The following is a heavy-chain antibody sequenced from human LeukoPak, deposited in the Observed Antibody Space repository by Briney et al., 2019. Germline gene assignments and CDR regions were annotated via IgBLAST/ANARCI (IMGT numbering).Heavy chain of an antibody. Sequence: GGSLRPSCAASGFTVSSNYMSWVRQAPGKGLEWVSVIYSGGSTYYADSVKGRFTISRDNSKNTLYLQMNSLRAEDTAVYYCASGHLSNYYYYGMDVWGQGTTVTVSS. CDR3: ASGHLSNYYYYGMDV. CDR2: IYSGGST. D-gene: IGHD2/OR15-2a*01. J-gene: IGHJ6*02. V-gene: IGHV3-53*01. CDR1: GFTVSSNY.